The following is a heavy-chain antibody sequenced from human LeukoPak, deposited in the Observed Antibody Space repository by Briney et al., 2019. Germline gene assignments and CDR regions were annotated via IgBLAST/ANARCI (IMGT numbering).Heavy chain of an antibody. CDR3: TKDWSAAY. Sequence: GGFLRLSCAASGFTFTNYPMTWVRQAPGKGLEWVSAISPDGSDTKYADSVKGRSTISRDNSKNTLFLQMNSLRVEDTAVYYCTKDWSAAYWGQGTLVTVSS. D-gene: IGHD2-15*01. V-gene: IGHV3-23*01. CDR2: ISPDGSDT. CDR1: GFTFTNYP. J-gene: IGHJ4*02.